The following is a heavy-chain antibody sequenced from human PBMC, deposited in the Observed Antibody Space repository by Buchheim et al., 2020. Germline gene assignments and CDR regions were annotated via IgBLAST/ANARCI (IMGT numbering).Heavy chain of an antibody. CDR1: GFTVSSNY. D-gene: IGHD3-3*01. J-gene: IGHJ6*02. V-gene: IGHV3-66*01. Sequence: EVQLVESGGGLVQPGGSLRLSCAASGFTVSSNYMSWVRQAPGKGLEWVSVIYSGGSTYYADSVKGRFTISRDNSKNTLYLQMNSLRAEDTAVYHCARANDFWSGYYTPKYYSGMDVWGQGTT. CDR3: ARANDFWSGYYTPKYYSGMDV. CDR2: IYSGGST.